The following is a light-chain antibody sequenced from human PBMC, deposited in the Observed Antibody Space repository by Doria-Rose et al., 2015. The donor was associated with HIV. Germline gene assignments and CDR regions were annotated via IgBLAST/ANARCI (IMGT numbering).Light chain of an antibody. CDR1: QSFSSTY. Sequence: DIVMTQSSGTLSLSPGERATLSCRASQSFSSTYLAWYQQKPGQAPSLLIYDGSTRATGIPDRFSASGSGIDFTLTINRLEPEDFALYYCHQYGTSWTFGQGTKVEI. V-gene: IGKV3-20*01. CDR2: DGS. CDR3: HQYGTSWT. J-gene: IGKJ1*01.